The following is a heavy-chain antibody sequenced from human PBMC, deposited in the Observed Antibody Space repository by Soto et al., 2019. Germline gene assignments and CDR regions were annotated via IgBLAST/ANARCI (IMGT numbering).Heavy chain of an antibody. J-gene: IGHJ4*02. D-gene: IGHD2-21*01. CDR3: TRGGDPYKTGH. V-gene: IGHV4-61*01. CDR1: GGSISGSSYY. CDR2: IHYSGST. Sequence: PSETLSLTCTVSGGSISGSSYYWSWIRQPPGKGLEWIGFIHYSGSTNYNPSLKGRVTMSVDTSKNQFSLKLTSVNTADTAIYYCTRGGDPYKTGHWGQGTLVTVSS.